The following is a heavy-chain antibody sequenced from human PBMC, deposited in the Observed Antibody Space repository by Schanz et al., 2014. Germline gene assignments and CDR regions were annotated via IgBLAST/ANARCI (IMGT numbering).Heavy chain of an antibody. CDR3: VRDTDYHFDY. Sequence: VQLVESGGGVAQPGGSLRLSCAASGFSFSGYGMHWVRQAPGKGLEWVSRTSHDGSFTTFADSVKGRFTISRDNAKNALYLQMNSLRAEDTAVYYCVRDTDYHFDYWGQGTLVTVSS. CDR1: GFSFSGYG. D-gene: IGHD4-17*01. CDR2: TSHDGSFT. J-gene: IGHJ4*02. V-gene: IGHV3-74*01.